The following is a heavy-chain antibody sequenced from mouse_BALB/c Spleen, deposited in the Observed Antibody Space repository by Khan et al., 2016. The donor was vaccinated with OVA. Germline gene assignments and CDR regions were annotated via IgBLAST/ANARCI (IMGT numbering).Heavy chain of an antibody. V-gene: IGHV1-18*01. Sequence: VQLQQSGPELVKPGASVRISCTTSGYTFTEYTMHWVKQSHGKSLEWLGGFNPNNGGTSYNQKFKGKATLTVDKSSRTVYMELRSLTSEDSAVYYGTRRDYYAYYWFFDVWGAGTTVTVSS. CDR3: TRRDYYAYYWFFDV. D-gene: IGHD1-2*01. J-gene: IGHJ1*01. CDR1: GYTFTEYT. CDR2: FNPNNGGT.